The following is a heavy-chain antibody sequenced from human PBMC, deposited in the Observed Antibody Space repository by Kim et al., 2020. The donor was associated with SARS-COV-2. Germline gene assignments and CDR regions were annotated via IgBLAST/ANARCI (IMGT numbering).Heavy chain of an antibody. CDR1: GFTFSSYA. CDR3: AKEGGDYYDSSGYLDY. J-gene: IGHJ4*02. CDR2: ISGSGGST. Sequence: GGSLRLSCAASGFTFSSYAMSWVRQAPGKGLEWVSAISGSGGSTYYADSVKGRFTISRDNSKNTLYLQMNSLRAEDTAVYYCAKEGGDYYDSSGYLDYWGQGTLVTVSS. V-gene: IGHV3-23*01. D-gene: IGHD3-22*01.